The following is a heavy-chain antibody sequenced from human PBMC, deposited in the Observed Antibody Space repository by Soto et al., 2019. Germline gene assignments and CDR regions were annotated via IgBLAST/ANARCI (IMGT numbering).Heavy chain of an antibody. CDR1: GFTFSSYA. J-gene: IGHJ4*02. D-gene: IGHD6-13*01. CDR2: ISGSGGST. CDR3: AKGRASSSWYGVY. V-gene: IGHV3-23*01. Sequence: EVQLLESGGGLVQPGGSLRLSCAASGFTFSSYAMSWVRQAPGKGLEWVSAISGSGGSTYYADSVKGRFTISRDNSKNTLYLQMNSVRDEDTAVYYCAKGRASSSWYGVYWGQGTLVTVSS.